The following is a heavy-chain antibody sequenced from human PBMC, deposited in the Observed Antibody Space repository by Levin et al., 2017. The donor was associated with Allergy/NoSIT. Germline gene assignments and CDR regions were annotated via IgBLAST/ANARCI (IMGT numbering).Heavy chain of an antibody. D-gene: IGHD3-10*01. CDR1: GFTFSSYD. V-gene: IGHV3-13*01. J-gene: IGHJ5*02. CDR2: IGTAGDT. Sequence: GGSLRLSCAASGFTFSSYDMHWVRQATGKGLEWVSAIGTAGDTYYPGSVKGRFTISRENAKNSLYLQMNSLRAGDTAVYYCARAGLWFGEFDPWGQGTLVTVSS. CDR3: ARAGLWFGEFDP.